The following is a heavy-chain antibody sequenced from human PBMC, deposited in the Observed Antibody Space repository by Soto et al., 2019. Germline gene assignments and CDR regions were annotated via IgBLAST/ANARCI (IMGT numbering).Heavy chain of an antibody. CDR3: AHYVSTSPAGWFDP. CDR1: GLSLSTSGEA. V-gene: IGHV2-5*02. CDR2: IYWDDDK. J-gene: IGHJ5*02. Sequence: QITLKESGPTLVKPTQTLTLTCTFSGLSLSTSGEAVGWIRQPPGKALEWLALIYWDDDKRYNPTLKTRLTIPKDTSKNQVVLTLTNLDPVDTAPYYCAHYVSTSPAGWFDPWGQGILVTVSS. D-gene: IGHD3-10*02.